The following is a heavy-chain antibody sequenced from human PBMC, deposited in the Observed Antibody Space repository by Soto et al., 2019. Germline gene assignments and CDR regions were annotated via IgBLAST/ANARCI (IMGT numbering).Heavy chain of an antibody. V-gene: IGHV5-51*01. J-gene: IGHJ4*02. CDR1: GYRFTSYW. CDR3: ARTFGDTAMVVEY. CDR2: IYPGDSDT. Sequence: LGESLKISCNGSGYRFTSYWIGWVRQMPGKGLEWMGIIYPGDSDTRYSPSFQGLVTISADKSISTAFLQWSSLKASDTAMYYCARTFGDTAMVVEYWGQGTLAPVYS. D-gene: IGHD5-18*01.